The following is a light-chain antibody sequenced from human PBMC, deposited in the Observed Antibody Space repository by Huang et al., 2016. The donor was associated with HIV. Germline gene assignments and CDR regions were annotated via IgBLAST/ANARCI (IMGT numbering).Light chain of an antibody. CDR2: DAS. CDR1: QSIGGS. Sequence: EIVLTQSPATLSVSPGQRATLSCRASQSIGGSLAWYQQRPGQAPRLLIYDASNRATGIPARFSGRGSGTDFTLTISSLEPEDFAVYYCQQRSNWLPYTFGQGTKLEIK. J-gene: IGKJ2*01. CDR3: QQRSNWLPYT. V-gene: IGKV3-11*01.